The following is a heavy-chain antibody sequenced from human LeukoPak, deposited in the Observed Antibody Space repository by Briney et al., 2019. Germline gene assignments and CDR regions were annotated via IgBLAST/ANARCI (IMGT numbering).Heavy chain of an antibody. CDR1: GFTFGDYA. CDR2: IKQDGSEK. CDR3: ARDRSSGNY. Sequence: GGSLRLSCTASGFTFGDYAMNWVRQAPGKGLEWVANIKQDGSEKYYVDSVKGRFTISRDNAKNSLYLQMNSLRAEDTAVYYCARDRSSGNYWGQGTLVTVSS. D-gene: IGHD1-14*01. J-gene: IGHJ4*02. V-gene: IGHV3-7*01.